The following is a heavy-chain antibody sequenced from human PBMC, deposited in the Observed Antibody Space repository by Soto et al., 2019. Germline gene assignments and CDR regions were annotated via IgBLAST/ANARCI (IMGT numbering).Heavy chain of an antibody. V-gene: IGHV3-23*01. Sequence: GGSLRLSCAASGFTSAGYAMSWVRQAPGKGLEWVSAISGSGDSTYYADSVKGRFTISRDNSKNTLYLQMNSLRAEDTAVYYCAKDAGVVVTAVDYWGQGTLVTVSS. CDR1: GFTSAGYA. CDR3: AKDAGVVVTAVDY. CDR2: ISGSGDST. J-gene: IGHJ4*02. D-gene: IGHD2-21*02.